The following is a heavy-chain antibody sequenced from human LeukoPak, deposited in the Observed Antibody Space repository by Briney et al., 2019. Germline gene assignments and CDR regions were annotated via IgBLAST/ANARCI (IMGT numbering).Heavy chain of an antibody. V-gene: IGHV1-24*01. CDR2: FDPEDGKT. CDR1: GYTLTELS. D-gene: IGHD1-14*01. Sequence: GASVKVSCKVSGYTLTELSMHWVRQAPGKGLEWMGTFDPEDGKTLYAQKFQGRVTMTEDTSIDTAYMELSSLGSEDTAVYYCATARQYHTMDVWGTGTTVTVSS. J-gene: IGHJ6*04. CDR3: ATARQYHTMDV.